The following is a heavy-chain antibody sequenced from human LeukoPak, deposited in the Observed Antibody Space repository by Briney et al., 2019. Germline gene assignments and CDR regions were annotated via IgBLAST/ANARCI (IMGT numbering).Heavy chain of an antibody. CDR2: IYWDDDK. D-gene: IGHD5-18*01. J-gene: IGHJ4*02. CDR1: GFSLGTSGVG. CDR3: ARVDTAMETFDY. V-gene: IGHV2-5*02. Sequence: SGPTLVNPTQTLTLTCTFSGFSLGTSGVGVGWIRQPPGKALEWLALIYWDDDKRYSPSLKSRLTITKDTSKNQVVLTMTNMDPVDTATYYCARVDTAMETFDYWGQGTLVTVSS.